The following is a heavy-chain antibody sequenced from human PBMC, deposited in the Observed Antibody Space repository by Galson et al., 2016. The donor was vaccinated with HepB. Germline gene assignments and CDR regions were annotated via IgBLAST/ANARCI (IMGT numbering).Heavy chain of an antibody. Sequence: SLRLSCAASGFTSTTYAMSWVRQTPGKGLEWVSGINGGGGSTYVANSVKGRFTISRDISKSALYLQMNSLRGEDAGVYYCVRVHDVTLNHLLGALDVWGQGTTVAVSS. J-gene: IGHJ6*02. CDR1: GFTSTTYA. CDR2: INGGGGST. V-gene: IGHV3-23*01. CDR3: VRVHDVTLNHLLGALDV. D-gene: IGHD3-10*01.